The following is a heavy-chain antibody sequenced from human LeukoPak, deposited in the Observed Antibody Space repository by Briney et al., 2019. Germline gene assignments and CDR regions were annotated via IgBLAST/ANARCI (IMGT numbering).Heavy chain of an antibody. CDR3: ARGIGYSSSWSGGY. Sequence: ASVKVSCKASGYTFTSYDIKWVRQATGPGLEWTGWMNPNSGNTGYAQKFQGRVTMTRNTSISTAYMELSSLRSEDTAVYYCARGIGYSSSWSGGYWGQGTLVTVSS. D-gene: IGHD6-13*01. CDR2: MNPNSGNT. CDR1: GYTFTSYD. V-gene: IGHV1-8*01. J-gene: IGHJ4*02.